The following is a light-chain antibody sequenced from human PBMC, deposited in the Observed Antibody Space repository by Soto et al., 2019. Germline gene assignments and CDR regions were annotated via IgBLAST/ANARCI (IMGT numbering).Light chain of an antibody. J-gene: IGKJ4*01. V-gene: IGKV3-20*01. CDR1: QSVSSSD. CDR2: GAS. Sequence: EIVLTQSPGTLSLSPGERATLSCRASQSVSSSDLAWYQQKPGQAPRRLIYGASSRATGIPDRFSGSGSGTDFTLNISSLEPEDFAVYYCQQYGSATQGLTFGGGTKVELK. CDR3: QQYGSATQGLT.